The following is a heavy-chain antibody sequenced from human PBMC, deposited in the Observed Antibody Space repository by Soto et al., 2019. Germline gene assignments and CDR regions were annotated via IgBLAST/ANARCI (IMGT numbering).Heavy chain of an antibody. J-gene: IGHJ6*02. V-gene: IGHV6-1*01. Sequence: QTLSLTCAISGYSVSSNSAAWNWISQSPSRGLEWLGRTYYRSKWYSDYAVSVKSRITINPDTSKNQFSLQLNSVTPEDTAVYYCARVAPHRVRITGTNYYYYGMDVWGQGTTVTVSS. CDR1: GYSVSSNSAA. CDR3: ARVAPHRVRITGTNYYYYGMDV. CDR2: TYYRSKWYS. D-gene: IGHD1-7*01.